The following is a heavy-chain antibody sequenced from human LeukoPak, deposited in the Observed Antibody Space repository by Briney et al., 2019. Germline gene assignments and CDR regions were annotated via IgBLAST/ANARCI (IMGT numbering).Heavy chain of an antibody. CDR3: AREAVVAVAGTVDY. J-gene: IGHJ4*02. CDR1: GGSISSYY. V-gene: IGHV4-59*12. D-gene: IGHD6-19*01. CDR2: IYYSGST. Sequence: PSETLSLTCTVSGGSISSYYWSWIRQPPGKGLEWIGYIYYSGSTNYNPSLKSRVTISVDTSKNQFSLKLSSVTAADTAVYYCAREAVVAVAGTVDYWGQGTLVTVSS.